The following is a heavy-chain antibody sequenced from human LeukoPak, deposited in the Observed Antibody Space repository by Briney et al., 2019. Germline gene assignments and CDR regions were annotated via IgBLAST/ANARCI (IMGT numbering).Heavy chain of an antibody. Sequence: SVKVSCKASGGTFSSYAISWVRQDPGQGLEWMGGIIPIFGTANYAQTFQGRVTITADESTSTAYMELSSLRSEDTAVYYCARSRYDILTGYYSPGRYYYFDYWGQGTLVTVSS. CDR2: IIPIFGTA. CDR3: ARSRYDILTGYYSPGRYYYFDY. CDR1: GGTFSSYA. V-gene: IGHV1-69*01. D-gene: IGHD3-9*01. J-gene: IGHJ4*02.